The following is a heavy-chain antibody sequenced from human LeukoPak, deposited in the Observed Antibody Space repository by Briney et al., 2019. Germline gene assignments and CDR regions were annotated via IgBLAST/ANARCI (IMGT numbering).Heavy chain of an antibody. Sequence: GGSLRLSCAASGFTFSDYYMSWIRHAPGKGLEWVSYISSSSSYTNYADSVKGRFTISRDNAKNSLYLQMNSLRVEDTAVYYCARANIGYYGMDVWGQGTTVTVSS. CDR2: ISSSSSYT. J-gene: IGHJ6*02. V-gene: IGHV3-11*05. D-gene: IGHD5-12*01. CDR1: GFTFSDYY. CDR3: ARANIGYYGMDV.